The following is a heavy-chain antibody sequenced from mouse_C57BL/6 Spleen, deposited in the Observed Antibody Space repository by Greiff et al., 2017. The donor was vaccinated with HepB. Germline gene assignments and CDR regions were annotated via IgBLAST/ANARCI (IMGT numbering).Heavy chain of an antibody. CDR1: GYAFSSSW. J-gene: IGHJ2*01. Sequence: QVQLQQSGPELVKPGASVKISCKASGYAFSSSWMNWVKQRPGKGLEWIGRIYPGDGDTNYNGKFKGKATLTADKSSSTAYMQLSSLTSEESAVYFCARRGDYDYFDYWGQGTTLTVSS. CDR2: IYPGDGDT. CDR3: ARRGDYDYFDY. V-gene: IGHV1-82*01. D-gene: IGHD1-1*02.